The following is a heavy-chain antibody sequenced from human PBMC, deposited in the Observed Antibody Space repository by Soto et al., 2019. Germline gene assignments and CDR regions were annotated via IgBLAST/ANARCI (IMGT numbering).Heavy chain of an antibody. CDR3: ARDFYDSNYEPYYYGMDV. CDR2: ISAYNGNT. D-gene: IGHD4-4*01. J-gene: IGHJ6*02. CDR1: GYTFTSYG. Sequence: ASVKVSCKASGYTFTSYGISWVRQAPGQGLEWMGWISAYNGNTNYAQKLQGRVTMTTDTSTSTAYMELRSLRSDDTAVHYCARDFYDSNYEPYYYGMDVWGQGTTVTVSS. V-gene: IGHV1-18*04.